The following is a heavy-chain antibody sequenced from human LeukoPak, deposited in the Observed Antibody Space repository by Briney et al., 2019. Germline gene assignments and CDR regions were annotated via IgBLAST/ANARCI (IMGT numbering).Heavy chain of an antibody. Sequence: GASVKVSCKASGYTFTSYGISWVRQAPGQGLEWMGWISAYNGNTNYAQKLQGRVTMTTDTSTSTAYMELRSLRSDDTAVYYCAREPIDIVATIRGYYFDYWGQGTLVTVSS. CDR2: ISAYNGNT. J-gene: IGHJ4*02. CDR3: AREPIDIVATIRGYYFDY. D-gene: IGHD5-12*01. CDR1: GYTFTSYG. V-gene: IGHV1-18*01.